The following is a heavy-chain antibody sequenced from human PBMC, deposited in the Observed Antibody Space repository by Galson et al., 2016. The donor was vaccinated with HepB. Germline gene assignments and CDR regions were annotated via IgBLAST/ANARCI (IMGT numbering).Heavy chain of an antibody. J-gene: IGHJ6*02. CDR3: ARERYDEMSIYKYYYGMID. V-gene: IGHV1-2*06. D-gene: IGHD3-16*01. CDR2: INPNTGDT. Sequence: SVKVSCKASGGNFIGYVVHWVRQAPGEGLEWIGRINPNTGDTNFAREFLGRVSMTRDGSKTTAYMDLTNLTSDDTAVYFCARERYDEMSIYKYYYGMIDWGQGTAVTVSS. CDR1: GGNFIGYV.